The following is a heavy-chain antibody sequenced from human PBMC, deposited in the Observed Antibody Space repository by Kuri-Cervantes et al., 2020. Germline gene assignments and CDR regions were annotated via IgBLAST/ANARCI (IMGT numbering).Heavy chain of an antibody. CDR3: ARDAPYSSGWYVYFQH. D-gene: IGHD6-19*01. Sequence: ASVKVSCKASGYTFTSYDINWVRQATGQGLEWMGWMNPNSGNTGYAQKFQGRVTMTRNTSISTAYTELSSLRSEDTAVYYCARDAPYSSGWYVYFQHWGQGTLVTVSS. CDR2: MNPNSGNT. V-gene: IGHV1-8*01. CDR1: GYTFTSYD. J-gene: IGHJ1*01.